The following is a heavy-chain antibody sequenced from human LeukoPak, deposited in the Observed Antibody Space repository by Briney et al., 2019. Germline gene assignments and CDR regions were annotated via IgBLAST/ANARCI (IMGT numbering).Heavy chain of an antibody. Sequence: PSETLSLTCTVSGGSISSSSYYWGWIRQPPGKGLGWIGSIYYSGSTYYNPSLKSRVTMSVDTSKNQFSLKLSSVTAADTAVYYCAREHPYGSGSYVVRNYYYYGMDVWGQGTTVTVSS. J-gene: IGHJ6*02. CDR3: AREHPYGSGSYVVRNYYYYGMDV. D-gene: IGHD3-10*01. CDR1: GGSISSSSYY. V-gene: IGHV4-39*07. CDR2: IYYSGST.